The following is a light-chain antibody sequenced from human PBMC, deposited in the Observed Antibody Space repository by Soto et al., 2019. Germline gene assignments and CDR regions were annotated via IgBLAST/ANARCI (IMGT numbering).Light chain of an antibody. Sequence: EIVMTQSPGALSVSPGERVTLSCRASQSVSSDLAWYQQKPGQAPRLLIYGASSRATGIPDRFSGSGSGTDFTLTISRLEPEDFAVYYCQQYGSSPPITFGPGTKVDIK. V-gene: IGKV3-20*01. J-gene: IGKJ3*01. CDR2: GAS. CDR1: QSVSSD. CDR3: QQYGSSPPIT.